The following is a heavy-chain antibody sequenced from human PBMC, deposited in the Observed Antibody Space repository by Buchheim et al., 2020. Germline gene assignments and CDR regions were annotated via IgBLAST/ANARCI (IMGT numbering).Heavy chain of an antibody. CDR3: VKDRPCTNCSPMDV. Sequence: EVQLLESGGGLVQPGGSLRLSCAASGFTFSGYSMSWARQSPRKGLEWVEGVGRDGSYTYFGDSMKGRFTISRDNSNTSVCLEMNGLRVDDTAIYYCVKDRPCTNCSPMDVWGQGTT. CDR1: GFTFSGYS. J-gene: IGHJ6*02. CDR2: VGRDGSYT. D-gene: IGHD2-8*01. V-gene: IGHV3-23*01.